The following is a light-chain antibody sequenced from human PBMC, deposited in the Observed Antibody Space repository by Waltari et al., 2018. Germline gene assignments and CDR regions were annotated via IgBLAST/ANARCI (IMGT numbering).Light chain of an antibody. CDR3: AAWDDSLNGPYVV. V-gene: IGLV1-44*01. J-gene: IGLJ2*01. CDR1: SSNIGSNT. CDR2: THS. Sequence: QSVLTQPPSASGTPGQRVTISCSGSSSNIGSNTVNWYQQPPGTAPKLLIYTHSQRASGVPDGFSVSKSGTSASLAISGLRSEDEADYYCAAWDDSLNGPYVVFGGGTKLTVL.